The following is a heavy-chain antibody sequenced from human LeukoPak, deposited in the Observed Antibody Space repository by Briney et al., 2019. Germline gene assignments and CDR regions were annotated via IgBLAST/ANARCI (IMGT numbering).Heavy chain of an antibody. CDR3: ARDRGRADFWSGYYREYYMDV. CDR2: ISAYNGNT. D-gene: IGHD3-3*01. CDR1: GYTFTSYG. V-gene: IGHV1-18*01. Sequence: ASVKVSCKASGYTFTSYGISWVRQAPGQGLEWMGWISAYNGNTNYAQKLQGRVTMPTDTSTSTAYMELRSLRSDDTAVYYCARDRGRADFWSGYYREYYMDVWGKGTTVTVSS. J-gene: IGHJ6*03.